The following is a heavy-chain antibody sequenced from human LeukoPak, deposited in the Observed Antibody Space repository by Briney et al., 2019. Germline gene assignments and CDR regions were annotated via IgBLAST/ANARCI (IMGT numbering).Heavy chain of an antibody. CDR3: ARTKTQGYSYGFDY. D-gene: IGHD5-18*01. CDR2: IDWDDDK. J-gene: IGHJ4*02. V-gene: IGHV2-70*11. Sequence: SGPTLVNPTQTLTLTCTFSGFSLRTRGMCVSWTRQPPGKALEWLARIDWDDDKYYSTSLKTRLTISKDTSKNQVVLTMTNMDPVDTATYYCARTKTQGYSYGFDYWGQGTLVTVSS. CDR1: GFSLRTRGMC.